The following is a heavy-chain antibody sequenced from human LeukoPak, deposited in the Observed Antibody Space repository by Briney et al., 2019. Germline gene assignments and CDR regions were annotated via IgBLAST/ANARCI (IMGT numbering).Heavy chain of an antibody. V-gene: IGHV4-59*12. Sequence: SETLSLTCTVSGGSISSYYWSWIRQPPGKGLEWIGSIYYSGSTYYNPSLKSRVTISVDTSKNQFSLKLSSVTAADTAVYYCARERSGWYLTYYYYYYMDVWGKGTTVTVSS. CDR3: ARERSGWYLTYYYYYYMDV. D-gene: IGHD6-19*01. CDR1: GGSISSYY. J-gene: IGHJ6*03. CDR2: IYYSGST.